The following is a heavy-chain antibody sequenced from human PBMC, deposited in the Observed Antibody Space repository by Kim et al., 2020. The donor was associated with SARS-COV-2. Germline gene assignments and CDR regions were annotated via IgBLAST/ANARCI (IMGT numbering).Heavy chain of an antibody. CDR1: GGTFSSYA. CDR3: ARRGFWSGYILMRYYGMDV. Sequence: SVKVSCKASGGTFSSYAISWVRQAPGQGLEWMGGIIPIFGTANYAQKFQGRVTITADESTSTAYMELSSLRSEDTAVYYCARRGFWSGYILMRYYGMDVWGQGTTVTVSS. CDR2: IIPIFGTA. J-gene: IGHJ6*02. V-gene: IGHV1-69*13. D-gene: IGHD3-3*01.